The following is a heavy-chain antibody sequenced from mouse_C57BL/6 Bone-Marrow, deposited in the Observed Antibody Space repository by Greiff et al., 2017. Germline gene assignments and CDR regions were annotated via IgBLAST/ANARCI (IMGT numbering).Heavy chain of an antibody. CDR1: GFTFSSYG. V-gene: IGHV5-6*01. D-gene: IGHD1-1*01. Sequence: EVKLVESGGDLVKPGGSLKLSCAASGFTFSSYGMSWVRQTPDKRLEWVATISSGGSYTYYPDSVKGRFTISRDNAKNTLYLHMSSLKSEDTAMYDCASHGLGTTGGDFDYWGQGTTLTVSS. CDR2: ISSGGSYT. CDR3: ASHGLGTTGGDFDY. J-gene: IGHJ2*01.